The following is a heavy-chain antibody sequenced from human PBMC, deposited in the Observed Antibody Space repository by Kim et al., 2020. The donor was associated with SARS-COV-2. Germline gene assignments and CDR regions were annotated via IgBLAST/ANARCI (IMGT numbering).Heavy chain of an antibody. Sequence: GGSLRLSCAASGFTFDDYAMHWVRQAPGKGLEWVSGISWNSGSIGYADSVKGRFTISRDNAKNSLYLQMNSLRAEDTALYYCAKDYSSSWYDPTNYYYYYGMDVWGQGTTVTVSS. CDR1: GFTFDDYA. CDR2: ISWNSGSI. CDR3: AKDYSSSWYDPTNYYYYYGMDV. D-gene: IGHD6-13*01. J-gene: IGHJ6*02. V-gene: IGHV3-9*01.